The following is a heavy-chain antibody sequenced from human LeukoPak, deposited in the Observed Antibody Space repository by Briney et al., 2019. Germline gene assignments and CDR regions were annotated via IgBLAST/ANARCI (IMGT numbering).Heavy chain of an antibody. CDR1: GGSISSGSYY. CDR3: AAARRGVLFDY. V-gene: IGHV4-61*02. Sequence: SETLSLTCTVSGGSISSGSYYWSWIRQPAGKGLERIGRIYTSGSTNYNPSLKSRVTISVDTSKNQFSLKLSSVTAADTAVYYCAAARRGVLFDYWGQGTLVTVSS. J-gene: IGHJ4*02. D-gene: IGHD6-25*01. CDR2: IYTSGST.